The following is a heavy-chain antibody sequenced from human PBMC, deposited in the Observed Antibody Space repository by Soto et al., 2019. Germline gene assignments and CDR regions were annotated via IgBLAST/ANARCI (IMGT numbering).Heavy chain of an antibody. Sequence: GESLKISCKGSGYSFTSYWISGVRQMPGKGLEWMGRIDPSDSDTNYSPSFQGHVTISADKSISTAYLQWSSLKDSDTAMYYCARQIPLYYYYGMDVWGQGTTVTVSS. V-gene: IGHV5-10-1*01. CDR3: ARQIPLYYYYGMDV. CDR2: IDPSDSDT. J-gene: IGHJ6*02. CDR1: GYSFTSYW.